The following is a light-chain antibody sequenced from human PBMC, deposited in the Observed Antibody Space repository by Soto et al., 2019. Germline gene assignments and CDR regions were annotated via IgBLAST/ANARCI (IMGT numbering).Light chain of an antibody. CDR3: QQYGSSYT. CDR1: QSISSDY. Sequence: EIVFTQSPGTLSLSPGERASLSWRASQSISSDYLAWYQPKPGKAPRLPIYGASSRATGIPDRLSGSGSGTDFTLTIRRLEPEDFAVYYCQQYGSSYTFGQGTRLEIK. CDR2: GAS. J-gene: IGKJ5*01. V-gene: IGKV3-20*01.